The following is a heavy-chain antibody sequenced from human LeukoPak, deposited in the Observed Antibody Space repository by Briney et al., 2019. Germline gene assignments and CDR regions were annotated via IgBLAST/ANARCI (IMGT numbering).Heavy chain of an antibody. V-gene: IGHV4-59*01. CDR3: ARVVGYSGYDPSYYYYGMDV. D-gene: IGHD5-12*01. J-gene: IGHJ6*02. CDR1: GGSISSYY. Sequence: PSETLSLTCTVSGGSISSYYWSWIRQPPGKGLEWIGYIYYSGSTNYNPSLKSRVTISVDTSKNQFSLKLSSVTAADTAVYYCARVVGYSGYDPSYYYYGMDVWGQGTTVTVSS. CDR2: IYYSGST.